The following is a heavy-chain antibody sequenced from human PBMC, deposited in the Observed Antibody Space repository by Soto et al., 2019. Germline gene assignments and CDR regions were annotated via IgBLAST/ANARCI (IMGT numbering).Heavy chain of an antibody. D-gene: IGHD3-10*01. J-gene: IGHJ6*02. Sequence: SVKVSCKASGFTFTSSAVQWVRQARGQRLEWIGWIVVGSGNTNYAQKFQERVTITRDMSTSTAYMELSSLRSEDTAVYYCAADRGPNYGMDVWRQGTTVTVSS. CDR2: IVVGSGNT. CDR1: GFTFTSSA. CDR3: AADRGPNYGMDV. V-gene: IGHV1-58*01.